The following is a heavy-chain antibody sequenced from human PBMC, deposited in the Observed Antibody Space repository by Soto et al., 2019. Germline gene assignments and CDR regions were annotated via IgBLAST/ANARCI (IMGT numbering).Heavy chain of an antibody. V-gene: IGHV1-2*04. CDR1: GYTFTGYY. D-gene: IGHD5-18*01. CDR2: INPNSGGT. Sequence: ASVKVSCKASGYTFTGYYMHWVRQAPGQGLEWMGWINPNSGGTNYARKFQGWVTMTRDTSISTAYMELSRLRSDDTAVYYCARGGGRGDGADTAMVTVPFYYYGMDVWGQGTTVTVSS. CDR3: ARGGGRGDGADTAMVTVPFYYYGMDV. J-gene: IGHJ6*02.